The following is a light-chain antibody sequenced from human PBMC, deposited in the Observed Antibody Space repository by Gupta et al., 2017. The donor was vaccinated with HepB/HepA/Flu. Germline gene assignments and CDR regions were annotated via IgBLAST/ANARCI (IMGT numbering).Light chain of an antibody. CDR3: SSFTYTPPLVV. CDR2: DVT. J-gene: IGLJ3*02. V-gene: IGLV2-14*03. Sequence: GTGSDFGDFNHVSWYQQRPPKAPKLLISDVTNRPSGVSSRFSGPKSGNTASLTISGLQAEDEADYYCSSFTYTPPLVVFGGGTKVTVL. CDR1: GSDFGDFNH.